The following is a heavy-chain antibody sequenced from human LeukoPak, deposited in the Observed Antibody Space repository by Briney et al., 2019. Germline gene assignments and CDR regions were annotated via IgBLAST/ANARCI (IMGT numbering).Heavy chain of an antibody. CDR1: GHLFTSYL. Sequence: GESLQTSSKGSGHLFTSYLNGCVRPMPGKGLWGLGIIYRGDSDTRYCPYFQGQGTISAEKSISIAYLQWSSLKASDTAMYYCAGQKYSSSWYVWFDPWGQGTLVTVSS. V-gene: IGHV5-51*01. D-gene: IGHD6-13*01. CDR3: AGQKYSSSWYVWFDP. CDR2: IYRGDSDT. J-gene: IGHJ5*02.